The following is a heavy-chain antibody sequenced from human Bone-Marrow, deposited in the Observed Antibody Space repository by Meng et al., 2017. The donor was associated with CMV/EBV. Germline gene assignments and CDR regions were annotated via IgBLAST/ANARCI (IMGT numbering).Heavy chain of an antibody. Sequence: GGSLRLSCIAVGLTFGDYAMSWVRQAPGKGLEWVGFIRSKAYGGTTEYAASVKGRFTISRDNSKNTLYLQMNSLRAEDTAVYYCASVRESWNYYYYGMDVWGQATTVTVSS. CDR2: IRSKAYGGTT. CDR1: GLTFGDYA. V-gene: IGHV3-49*04. J-gene: IGHJ6*02. D-gene: IGHD5-24*01. CDR3: ASVRESWNYYYYGMDV.